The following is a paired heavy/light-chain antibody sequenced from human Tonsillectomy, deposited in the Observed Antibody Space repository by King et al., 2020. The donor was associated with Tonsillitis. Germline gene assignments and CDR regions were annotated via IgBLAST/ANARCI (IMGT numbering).Light chain of an antibody. V-gene: IGLV3-1*01. CDR1: KLGDKY. Sequence: SYELTQPPSVSVSPGQTARITCSGDKLGDKYACWYQQKPGQSPVLVIYQDTKRPSGIPERFSGSNSGNTATLTISGTQAMDEADYYCQAWDSSTAVFGGGTKLTVL. J-gene: IGLJ2*01. CDR2: QDT. CDR3: QAWDSSTAV.
Heavy chain of an antibody. CDR2: IYPSGTT. Sequence: QVQLQESGPGLVKPSQTLSLTCTVSGGSISSGSYYWSWIRQPAGKGLEWIGRIYPSGTTNYNPSLKSRVTISVDTSKNQFSLKLSSVTAADTAVYYCARVGGDCGGDCPIDAFDLWGQGTMVTVSS. D-gene: IGHD2-21*02. CDR1: GGSISSGSYY. CDR3: ARVGGDCGGDCPIDAFDL. J-gene: IGHJ3*01. V-gene: IGHV4-61*02.